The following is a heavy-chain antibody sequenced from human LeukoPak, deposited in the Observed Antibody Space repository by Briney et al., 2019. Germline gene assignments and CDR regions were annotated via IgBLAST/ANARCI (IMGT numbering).Heavy chain of an antibody. D-gene: IGHD3-9*01. CDR1: GFTFSSYA. Sequence: GASLRLSCAASGFTFSSYAMSWVRQAPGKGLEWVSAISGSGGSTYYADSVKGRFTISRDNSKNTLYLQMSSLRAEDTAVYYCAKDPELRYFDWSPFYYFDYWGQGTLVTVSS. J-gene: IGHJ4*02. CDR2: ISGSGGST. CDR3: AKDPELRYFDWSPFYYFDY. V-gene: IGHV3-23*01.